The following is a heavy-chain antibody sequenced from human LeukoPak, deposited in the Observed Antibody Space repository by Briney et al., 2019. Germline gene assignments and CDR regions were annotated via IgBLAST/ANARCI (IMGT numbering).Heavy chain of an antibody. CDR3: AKDSGSQNTDFDY. Sequence: GRSLRLSCAASGFTFDDYAMHWVRQAPGKGLEWVSGISWNSGSIGYADSVKGRFTISRDNAKNSLYLQMSSLRAEDTALYYCAKDSGSQNTDFDYWGQGTLVTVSS. D-gene: IGHD1-26*01. CDR2: ISWNSGSI. CDR1: GFTFDDYA. J-gene: IGHJ4*02. V-gene: IGHV3-9*01.